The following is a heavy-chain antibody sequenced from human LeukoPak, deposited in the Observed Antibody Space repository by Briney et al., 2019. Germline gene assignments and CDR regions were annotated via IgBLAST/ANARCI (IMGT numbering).Heavy chain of an antibody. CDR2: ISSSSSYI. CDR1: GFTFSSYS. J-gene: IGHJ6*02. V-gene: IGHV3-21*01. D-gene: IGHD3-10*01. Sequence: GGSLRLSCAASGFTFSSYSMNWVRQAPGKGLEWVSSISSSSSYIYYADSVKGRFTISRDNAKNSLYLQMNSLRAEDTAVYYCAGEGRRYYGSGSYVYGMDVWGQGTTVTVSS. CDR3: AGEGRRYYGSGSYVYGMDV.